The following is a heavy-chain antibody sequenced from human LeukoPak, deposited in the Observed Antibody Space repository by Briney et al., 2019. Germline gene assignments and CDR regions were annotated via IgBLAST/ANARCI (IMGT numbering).Heavy chain of an antibody. D-gene: IGHD3-9*01. CDR3: AKDWGLWLLVASDM. CDR1: GFRFSSYG. Sequence: PGGSLRLSCAASGFRFSSYGMSWVRQAPGKGLEWVSGISGSGDSTYYADSVKGRFTISRDNSKNTLYLQMNRLRADDTAAYSCAKDWGLWLLVASDMWGRGTMVTVSS. CDR2: ISGSGDST. J-gene: IGHJ3*02. V-gene: IGHV3-23*01.